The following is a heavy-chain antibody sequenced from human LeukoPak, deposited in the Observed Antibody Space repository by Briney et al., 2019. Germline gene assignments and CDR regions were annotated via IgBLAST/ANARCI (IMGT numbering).Heavy chain of an antibody. V-gene: IGHV4-34*01. J-gene: IGHJ5*02. CDR1: GGSFSGYY. CDR3: ARAYGSASGLDP. D-gene: IGHD3-10*01. Sequence: ASETLSLTCAVYGGSFSGYYWTRIRQPPGKGLEWIGEINHSGSTNYNPSLKSRVTISVDTSKNQFSLMLSSVAAADTAVYYCARAYGSASGLDPWGQGTLVTVSS. CDR2: INHSGST.